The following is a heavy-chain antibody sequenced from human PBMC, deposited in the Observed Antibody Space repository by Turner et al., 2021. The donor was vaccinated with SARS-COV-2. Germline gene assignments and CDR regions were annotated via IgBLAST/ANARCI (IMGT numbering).Heavy chain of an antibody. CDR3: ATSTVAGTELNYYGMDV. J-gene: IGHJ6*02. CDR2: NYYSGST. V-gene: IGHV4-39*01. D-gene: IGHD6-13*01. CDR1: GGSISSSSYY. Sequence: QLQLQESGPGLVKPSETLSLTCTVPGGSISSSSYYWGWIRQPPGKGLEWTGSNYYSGSTYYNPSLKSRVTISVDTSKNQFSLKLSSVTAADTAVYYCATSTVAGTELNYYGMDVWGQGTTVTVSS.